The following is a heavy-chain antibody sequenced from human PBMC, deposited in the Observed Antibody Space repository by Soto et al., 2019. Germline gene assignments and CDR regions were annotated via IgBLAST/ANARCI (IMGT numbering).Heavy chain of an antibody. V-gene: IGHV3-23*01. CDR3: AKGAGAARCCYYGMDV. D-gene: IGHD6-6*01. J-gene: IGHJ6*02. Sequence: GGSLRLSCAASVFTFSSYAMSWVRQAPGKVLEWVSAISGSGGSTYYADSVKGRFTISRDNSKNTLYLQMNSLRAEDTAVYSCAKGAGAARCCYYGMDVWGQGTTVTVSS. CDR2: ISGSGGST. CDR1: VFTFSSYA.